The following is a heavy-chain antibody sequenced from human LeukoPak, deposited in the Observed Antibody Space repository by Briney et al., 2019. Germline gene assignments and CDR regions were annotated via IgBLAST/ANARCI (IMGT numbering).Heavy chain of an antibody. V-gene: IGHV4-59*08. CDR1: GGSISSYY. Sequence: PSETLSLTCTVSGGSISSYYWSWIRQPPGKGLEWIGYIYYSGSTNYNPPLKSRVTISVDTSKNQFSLKLSSVTAADTAVYYCAANDIVGAQLDYWGQGTLVTVSS. J-gene: IGHJ4*02. CDR2: IYYSGST. D-gene: IGHD1-26*01. CDR3: AANDIVGAQLDY.